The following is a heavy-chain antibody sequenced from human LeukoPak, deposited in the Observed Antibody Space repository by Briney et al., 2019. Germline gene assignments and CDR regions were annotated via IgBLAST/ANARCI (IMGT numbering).Heavy chain of an antibody. CDR2: MNPNSGNT. CDR1: GYTFTSYD. D-gene: IGHD1-1*01. V-gene: IGHV1-8*03. CDR3: ARGYWERLRSRWYYFDY. J-gene: IGHJ4*02. Sequence: ASVKVSCKASGYTFTSYDINWVRQATGQGLEWMGWMNPNSGNTGYAQKFQGRVTITRNTSISTAYMELSSLRSEDTAVYYCARGYWERLRSRWYYFDYWGQGTLVTVSS.